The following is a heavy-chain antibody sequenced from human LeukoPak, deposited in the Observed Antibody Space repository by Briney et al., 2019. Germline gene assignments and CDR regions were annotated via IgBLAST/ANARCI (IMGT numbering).Heavy chain of an antibody. CDR1: GYTFTGYY. V-gene: IGHV1-2*02. D-gene: IGHD3-22*01. CDR2: INPNSGGA. J-gene: IGHJ4*02. CDR3: ARDLYYDSSGDDY. Sequence: ASVKVSCKASGYTFTGYYMHWVRQAPGQGLEWMGWINPNSGGANYAQKFQGRVTMTRNTSISTAYMELSSLRSEDTAVYYCARDLYYDSSGDDYWGQGTLVTVSS.